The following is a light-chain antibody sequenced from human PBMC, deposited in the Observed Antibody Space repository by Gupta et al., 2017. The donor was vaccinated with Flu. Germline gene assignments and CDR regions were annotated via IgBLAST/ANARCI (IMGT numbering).Light chain of an antibody. Sequence: EIVMTQSPATLSVSAGERATLSCRASQSVSSNLAWYQQKPGQAPRLLIYGASTRATGIPARFSGSGSGTEFTLTISSLQSEDFAVYYYQQYNNWPPRSFGQGTKLEIK. J-gene: IGKJ2*03. CDR2: GAS. CDR3: QQYNNWPPRS. V-gene: IGKV3-15*01. CDR1: QSVSSN.